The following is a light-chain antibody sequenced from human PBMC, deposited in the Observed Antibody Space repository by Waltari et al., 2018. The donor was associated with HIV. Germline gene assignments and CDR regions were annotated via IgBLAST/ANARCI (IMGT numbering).Light chain of an antibody. CDR2: KDS. CDR1: ILPKQY. V-gene: IGLV3-25*03. J-gene: IGLJ7*01. Sequence: SYELTQPPSVPVSPGPTARITCAADILPKQYATWYQHKPGQAPGVVIYKDSERPSGIPERFSGSSSGTTVTLTISGVQAEDEADYYCQSADSSVTYAVFGGGTQLTVL. CDR3: QSADSSVTYAV.